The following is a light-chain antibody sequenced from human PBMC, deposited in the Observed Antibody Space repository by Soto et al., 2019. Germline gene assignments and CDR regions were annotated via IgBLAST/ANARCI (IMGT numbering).Light chain of an antibody. Sequence: QSALTQPASVSGSPGQSITISCTGTSSDVGGYKYVSWYQQHPGKAPKLMIYDIRNRHSGVSNRFSGSKSGNTASLTISGLQAEYEADYYCSSYTSSSTRVFGTGTKVTVL. CDR2: DIR. J-gene: IGLJ1*01. V-gene: IGLV2-14*03. CDR1: SSDVGGYKY. CDR3: SSYTSSSTRV.